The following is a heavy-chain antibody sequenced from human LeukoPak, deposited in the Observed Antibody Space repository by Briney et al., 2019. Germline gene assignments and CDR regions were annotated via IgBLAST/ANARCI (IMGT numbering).Heavy chain of an antibody. CDR3: AREVWTVVTAYYFDY. CDR2: ISSSSSYI. J-gene: IGHJ4*02. D-gene: IGHD4-23*01. Sequence: GGSLRLSCAASGFTFSSYSMSWVRQAPGKGLEWVSSISSSSSYIYYADSVKGRFTISRDNAKNSLYLQMNSLRAEDTAVYYCAREVWTVVTAYYFDYWGQGTLVTVSS. CDR1: GFTFSSYS. V-gene: IGHV3-21*01.